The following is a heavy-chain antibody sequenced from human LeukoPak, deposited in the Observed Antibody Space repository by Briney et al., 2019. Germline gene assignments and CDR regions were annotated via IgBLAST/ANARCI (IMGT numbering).Heavy chain of an antibody. D-gene: IGHD3-10*01. Sequence: GGSLRLSCAASGFTFSSYAMSWVRQAPGKGLEWVSAISGSGGSTYYADSVKGRFTISRDNSRNTLYLQMNSLRAEDTGVYYCAKSNYYGSGSYSEDAYDIWGQGTMVAVSS. CDR1: GFTFSSYA. CDR2: ISGSGGST. J-gene: IGHJ3*02. V-gene: IGHV3-23*01. CDR3: AKSNYYGSGSYSEDAYDI.